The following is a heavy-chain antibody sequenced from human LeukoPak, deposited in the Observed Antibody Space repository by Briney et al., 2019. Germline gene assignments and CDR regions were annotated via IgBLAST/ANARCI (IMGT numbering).Heavy chain of an antibody. J-gene: IGHJ3*02. D-gene: IGHD2-21*01. CDR1: GYTFTGYY. Sequence: ASVKVSCKASGYTFTGYYMHWVRQAPGQGLEWMGWINPNSGGTNYAQKFQGRVTMTRDTSISTAYMELSRLRSDDTAVYYCARARAIIVVVIANAHAFDIWGQGTMVTVSS. CDR2: INPNSGGT. V-gene: IGHV1-2*02. CDR3: ARARAIIVVVIANAHAFDI.